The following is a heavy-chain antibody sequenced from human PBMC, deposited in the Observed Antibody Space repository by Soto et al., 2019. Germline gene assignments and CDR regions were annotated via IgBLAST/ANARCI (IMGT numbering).Heavy chain of an antibody. Sequence: QVQLQESGPGLVKPSETLSLTCTVSGGSISSYYWSWIRQPPGKGLEWIGYIYYSGSTNYNPSLKIRVTISVATARNQLSLKVRSVTAADTAVYHCPLRYGPGFDYGGQGTLVTVSS. CDR3: PLRYGPGFDY. CDR2: IYYSGST. D-gene: IGHD4-17*01. J-gene: IGHJ4*02. CDR1: GGSISSYY. V-gene: IGHV4-59*08.